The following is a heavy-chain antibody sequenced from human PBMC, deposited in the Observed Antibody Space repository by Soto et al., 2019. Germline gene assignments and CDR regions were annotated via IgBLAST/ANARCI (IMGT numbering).Heavy chain of an antibody. J-gene: IGHJ4*02. CDR1: GGSISSYY. CDR2: IYYSGST. CDR3: AREGGYDFWSGVGFDY. Sequence: QVQLQKSGPGLVKPSETLSLTCTVSGGSISSYYWSWIRQPPGKGLEWIGYIYYSGSTNYNPSLKSRVTISVDTSKTPCSLKRSSVTAADTAVYYCAREGGYDFWSGVGFDYWGQGTLVTVSS. V-gene: IGHV4-59*01. D-gene: IGHD3-3*01.